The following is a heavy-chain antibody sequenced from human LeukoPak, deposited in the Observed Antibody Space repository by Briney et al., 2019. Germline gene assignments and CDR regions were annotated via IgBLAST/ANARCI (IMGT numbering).Heavy chain of an antibody. D-gene: IGHD6-13*01. V-gene: IGHV1-2*02. J-gene: IGHJ4*02. CDR2: INPNGGGT. Sequence: GASVKVSCKASGYTFTGYYIHWVRQAPGQGLEWMGWINPNGGGTNSAQKFQGRVTVTRDTSITTAYMELSRLTSDDTAVYYCARGDSYSSTRPFDYWGQGTLVTVSS. CDR1: GYTFTGYY. CDR3: ARGDSYSSTRPFDY.